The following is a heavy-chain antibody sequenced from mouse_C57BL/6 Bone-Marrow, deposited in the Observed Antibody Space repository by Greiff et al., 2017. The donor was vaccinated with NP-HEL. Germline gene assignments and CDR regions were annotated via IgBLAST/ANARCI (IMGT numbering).Heavy chain of an antibody. CDR3: AREGYYGNFDY. V-gene: IGHV1-50*01. J-gene: IGHJ2*01. Sequence: QVQLQQPGAELVKPGASVKLSCKASGYTFTSYWMQWVKQRPGQGLAWIGEIDPSDSYTNYNQKFKGKATLTVDTSSSTAYMQLSSLTSEDSAVYYCAREGYYGNFDYWGQGTTLTVSS. CDR2: IDPSDSYT. D-gene: IGHD1-1*01. CDR1: GYTFTSYW.